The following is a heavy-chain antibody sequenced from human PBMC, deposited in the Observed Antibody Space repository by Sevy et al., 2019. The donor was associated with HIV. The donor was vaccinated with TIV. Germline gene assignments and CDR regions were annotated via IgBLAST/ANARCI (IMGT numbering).Heavy chain of an antibody. J-gene: IGHJ4*02. CDR1: GFTFDDYA. D-gene: IGHD6-6*01. CDR3: AKDIGSSGLLDY. Sequence: GGSLRLSCAASGFTFDDYAMHWVRQAPGKGLEWVSGISWNSGSIGYADSVKGRFTISRDIAKNSLYLQMNSLRAEDTALYYCAKDIGSSGLLDYWGQGTLVTVSS. V-gene: IGHV3-9*01. CDR2: ISWNSGSI.